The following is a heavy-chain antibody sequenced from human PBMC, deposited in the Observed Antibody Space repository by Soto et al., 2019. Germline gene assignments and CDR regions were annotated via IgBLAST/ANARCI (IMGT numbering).Heavy chain of an antibody. Sequence: GGSLRLSCVASGFTLSDYYVDWVRQAPGKGLEWVGRTRDKPNSYTTEYAASVEGRFTTSRDDSKNSLYLQLNSLNTEDTAVYYCGRGGYRHYSAYYYYALDVWGQGTTVTV. CDR2: TRDKPNSYTT. V-gene: IGHV3-72*01. J-gene: IGHJ6*02. CDR3: GRGGYRHYSAYYYYALDV. CDR1: GFTLSDYY. D-gene: IGHD4-4*01.